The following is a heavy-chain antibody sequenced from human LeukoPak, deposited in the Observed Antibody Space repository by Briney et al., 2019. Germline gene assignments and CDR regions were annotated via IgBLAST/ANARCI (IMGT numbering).Heavy chain of an antibody. V-gene: IGHV4-61*02. CDR3: ARNPGDFGVVILFDY. CDR2: IYTSGST. CDR1: GGSISSGSYY. Sequence: SETLSLTCTVSGGSISSGSYYWSWIRQPAGKGLEWIGRIYTSGSTNYNPSLKSRVTISVDTSKNQFSLKLSSVTAADTAVYYCARNPGDFGVVILFDYWGQGTLVTVSS. J-gene: IGHJ4*02. D-gene: IGHD3-3*01.